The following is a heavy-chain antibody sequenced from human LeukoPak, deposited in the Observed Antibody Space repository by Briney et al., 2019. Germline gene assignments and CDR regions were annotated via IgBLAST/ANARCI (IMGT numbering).Heavy chain of an antibody. Sequence: GGSGRLSCAASGFTFSDYYMSWTRQAPGKGLEWVSYISSSSSYTNYADSVKGRFTISRDNAKNSLYLQMNSLRAEDTAVYYCARARAGYGWFDPWGQGDPGAASS. V-gene: IGHV3-11*05. CDR1: GFTFSDYY. J-gene: IGHJ5*02. D-gene: IGHD3-9*01. CDR3: ARARAGYGWFDP. CDR2: ISSSSSYT.